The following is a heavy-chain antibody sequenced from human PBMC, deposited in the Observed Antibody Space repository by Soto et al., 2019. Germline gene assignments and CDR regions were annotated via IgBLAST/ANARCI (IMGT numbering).Heavy chain of an antibody. CDR3: AKGGYYSLFDI. CDR2: ISGSGGRT. CDR1: GFPFSSYA. Sequence: GGSLRLSCVASGFPFSSYAMSWVRQTPGKGLEWVSGISGSGGRTYYADSVKGRFTISRDESNNTLSLQMHILRVEDTAVYFCAKGGYYSLFDIWGQGTMVTVSS. V-gene: IGHV3-23*01. D-gene: IGHD3-16*01. J-gene: IGHJ3*02.